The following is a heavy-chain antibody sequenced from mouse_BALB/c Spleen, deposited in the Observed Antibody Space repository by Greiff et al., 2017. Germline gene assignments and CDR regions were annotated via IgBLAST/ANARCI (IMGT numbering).Heavy chain of an antibody. Sequence: EVKLVESGGGLVKPGGSLKLSCAASGFTFSSYAMSWVRQTPEKRLEWVASISSGGSTYYPDSVKGGITISRDNASNILYLQLSNLRSEDTAMNYCERGDYGSRAWFAYWGQGTLVTVSA. CDR3: ERGDYGSRAWFAY. V-gene: IGHV5-6-5*01. CDR2: ISSGGST. J-gene: IGHJ3*01. D-gene: IGHD1-1*01. CDR1: GFTFSSYA.